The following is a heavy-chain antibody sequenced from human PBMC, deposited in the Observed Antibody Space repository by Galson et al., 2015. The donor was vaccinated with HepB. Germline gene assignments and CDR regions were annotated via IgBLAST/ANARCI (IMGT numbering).Heavy chain of an antibody. V-gene: IGHV3-66*01. Sequence: SLRLPSAASGFTVSSTHMSWVRQAPGKGLESVSVIYSRGTTYYADSVKGRFTISRDNSKSTLYLQMDSLRADDTAVYYCAREYSRRWSYYYYSMDVWGQETTVTVSS. CDR3: AREYSRRWSYYYYSMDV. J-gene: IGHJ6*02. CDR2: IYSRGTT. CDR1: GFTVSSTH. D-gene: IGHD6-13*01.